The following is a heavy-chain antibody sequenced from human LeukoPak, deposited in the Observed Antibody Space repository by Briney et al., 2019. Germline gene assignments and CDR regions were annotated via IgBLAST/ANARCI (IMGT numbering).Heavy chain of an antibody. CDR2: IYYSGST. J-gene: IGHJ6*03. V-gene: IGHV4-59*01. CDR1: GGSISSYY. CDR3: ARGYGDYYYYYMDV. Sequence: SETLSLTCTVSGGSISSYYWSWIRQPPGKGLEWIGYIYYSGSTNSNPSLKSRVTISVDKSKDQFSLQLSSVTAADTAVYYCARGYGDYYYYYMDVWGKGTTVTVSS. D-gene: IGHD4-17*01.